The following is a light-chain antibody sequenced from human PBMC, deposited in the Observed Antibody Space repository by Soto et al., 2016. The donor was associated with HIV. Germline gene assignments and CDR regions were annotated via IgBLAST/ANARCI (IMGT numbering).Light chain of an antibody. Sequence: IQMTQSPSSLSVSVGDRVTITCRASEDISRYLAWYQQKPDKAPKSLIYGASTLQSGVPSRLSGSGSGTVFTLTISSLQPEDSATYYCQQYKSYPVAFGGGSKVEIK. CDR1: EDISRY. CDR2: GAS. V-gene: IGKV1D-16*01. CDR3: QQYKSYPVA. J-gene: IGKJ4*01.